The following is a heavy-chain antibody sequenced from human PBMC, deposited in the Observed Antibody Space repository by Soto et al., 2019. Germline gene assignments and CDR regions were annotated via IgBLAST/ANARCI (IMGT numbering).Heavy chain of an antibody. D-gene: IGHD3-10*01. V-gene: IGHV1-3*01. Sequence: QVQLVQSGAEVKKPGASVKVSCKASGYSFTSFPIHWVRQAPGQGLECMGWINAANGYTRYSQKFQGRVTITRDTPATTAYRDLSSLTSEDTAVYYCARGGGLDDCGQGTLITVSS. CDR3: ARGGGLDD. J-gene: IGHJ4*02. CDR1: GYSFTSFP. CDR2: INAANGYT.